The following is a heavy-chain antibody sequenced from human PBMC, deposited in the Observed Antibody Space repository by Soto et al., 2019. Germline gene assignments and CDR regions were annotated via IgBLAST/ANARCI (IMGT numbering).Heavy chain of an antibody. D-gene: IGHD3-3*01. J-gene: IGHJ4*02. CDR1: GGSFSGYY. V-gene: IGHV4-34*01. CDR3: ARIFWSGLQKAISGFDY. CDR2: INHSGST. Sequence: SETLSLTCAVYGGSFSGYYWSWIRQPPGKGLEWIGEINHSGSTNYNPSLKSRVTISVDTSKNQFSLKLSSVTAADTAVYYCARIFWSGLQKAISGFDYWGQGTLVTVSS.